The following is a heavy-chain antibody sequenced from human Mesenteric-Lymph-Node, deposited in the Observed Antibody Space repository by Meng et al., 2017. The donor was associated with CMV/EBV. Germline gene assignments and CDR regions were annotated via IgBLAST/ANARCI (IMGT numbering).Heavy chain of an antibody. CDR3: ARDGLGPPDILTGGSS. CDR1: GGTFSSYA. CDR2: INPNSGGT. J-gene: IGHJ4*02. Sequence: ASVKVSCKASGGTFSSYAISWVRQAPGQGLEWMGWINPNSGGTNYAQKFQGRVTMTRDTSISTAYMELSRLRSDDTAVYYCARDGLGPPDILTGGSSWGQGTLVTVSS. D-gene: IGHD3-9*01. V-gene: IGHV1-2*02.